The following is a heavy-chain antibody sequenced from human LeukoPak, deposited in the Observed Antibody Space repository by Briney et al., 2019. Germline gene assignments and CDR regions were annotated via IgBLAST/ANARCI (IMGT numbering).Heavy chain of an antibody. J-gene: IGHJ4*02. D-gene: IGHD3-22*01. V-gene: IGHV4-31*03. Sequence: SETLSLTCTVSGGSISSGGYYWSWIRQHPGKGLEWIGYIYYSGSTYYNPSLKSRVTISVDTSKNQFSLNLSSVTAADTAVYYCARGRSYYYDSSGYLGYWGQGTLVTVSS. CDR1: GGSISSGGYY. CDR3: ARGRSYYYDSSGYLGY. CDR2: IYYSGST.